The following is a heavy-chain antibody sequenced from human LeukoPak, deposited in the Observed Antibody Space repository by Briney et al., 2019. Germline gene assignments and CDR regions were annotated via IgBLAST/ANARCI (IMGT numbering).Heavy chain of an antibody. Sequence: ASVKVSCKASGYTFTGYYIHWVRQAPGQGLEWMGWINPNSGGTNYAQKFQGRVTMTRDTSISTAYMGLSRLRSDDTAVYYCAKVMGSGQWLVEREDFDIWGQGTMVTVSS. V-gene: IGHV1-2*02. CDR2: INPNSGGT. D-gene: IGHD6-19*01. CDR3: AKVMGSGQWLVEREDFDI. CDR1: GYTFTGYY. J-gene: IGHJ3*02.